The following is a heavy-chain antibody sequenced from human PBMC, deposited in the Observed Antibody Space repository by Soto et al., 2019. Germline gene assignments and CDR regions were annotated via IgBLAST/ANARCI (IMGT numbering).Heavy chain of an antibody. CDR3: ARAHVGSDRYILEPFDP. CDR1: GDSVSSNGAT. J-gene: IGHJ5*02. V-gene: IGHV6-1*01. Sequence: SQTLSLTCAISGDSVSSNGATWNWIRQSPSRGLEWLGRTYYMSKWYNDYAISVKSRITINPDTSTNQFSLRLNSVIPEDTAVYYCARAHVGSDRYILEPFDPWGQGTLVTVSS. CDR2: TYYMSKWYN. D-gene: IGHD1-1*01.